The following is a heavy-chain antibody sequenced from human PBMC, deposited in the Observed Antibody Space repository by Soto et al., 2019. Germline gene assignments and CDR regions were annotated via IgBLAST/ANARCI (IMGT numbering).Heavy chain of an antibody. CDR1: GGSIYRSGYY. D-gene: IGHD2-15*01. V-gene: IGHV4-39*01. CDR2: IDYNGVT. Sequence: SETLSLTCTVSGGSIYRSGYYWGWIRQPPGRGLEWIGNIDYNGVTYSNPSLKSRVTVSRDTSKNQFSLKLTSVTAADTALYYCGKVLVGATGHTDSDSWGPGTLVTVS. J-gene: IGHJ4*02. CDR3: GKVLVGATGHTDSDS.